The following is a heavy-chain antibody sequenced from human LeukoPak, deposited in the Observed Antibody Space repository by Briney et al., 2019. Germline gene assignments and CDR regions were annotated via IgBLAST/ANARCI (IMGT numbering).Heavy chain of an antibody. Sequence: GGSLRLSCAASGFTFSTYWKTWVRQAPGVGLEWVATINQDGNAKYYVDSVKGRFAISRDNTKNSLSLQMSSLRDEDSGIYYCATHNYWRKDYWGQGTLVTVSS. V-gene: IGHV3-7*01. CDR3: ATHNYWRKDY. J-gene: IGHJ4*02. CDR2: INQDGNAK. CDR1: GFTFSTYW. D-gene: IGHD5-24*01.